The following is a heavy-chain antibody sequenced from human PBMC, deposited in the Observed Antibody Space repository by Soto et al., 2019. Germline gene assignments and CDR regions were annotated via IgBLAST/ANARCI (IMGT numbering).Heavy chain of an antibody. Sequence: QVHLVESRGGVVQPGGSLRLSCAGSGFTFSDYGMHWVRQAPGKGLEWVAVLWYDGSGEYYTDSVRGRFTISRVNSKNTLYLQMNNLRDEDTGVYYCARDSVRFLEHFSKDYFDYWGQGTRVTVSS. J-gene: IGHJ4*02. CDR2: LWYDGSGE. V-gene: IGHV3-33*08. CDR1: GFTFSDYG. D-gene: IGHD3-3*01. CDR3: ARDSVRFLEHFSKDYFDY.